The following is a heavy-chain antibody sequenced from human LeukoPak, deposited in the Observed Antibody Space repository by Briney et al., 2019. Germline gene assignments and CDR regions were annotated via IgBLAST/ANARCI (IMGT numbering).Heavy chain of an antibody. CDR3: ARVTNIAALDY. CDR1: GGSLSSSSYY. Sequence: SETLSLTCTVSGGSLSSSSYYWGWIRQPPGKGLEWIGAISYRGSTHFNPSLKSRVAISIDTSKNQFSLILRSVTAADTAVFYCARVTNIAALDYWGQGTLVTVSS. CDR2: ISYRGST. J-gene: IGHJ4*02. V-gene: IGHV4-39*07. D-gene: IGHD6-13*01.